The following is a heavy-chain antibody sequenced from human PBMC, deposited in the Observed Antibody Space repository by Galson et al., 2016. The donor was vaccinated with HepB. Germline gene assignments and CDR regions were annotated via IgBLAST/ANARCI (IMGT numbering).Heavy chain of an antibody. D-gene: IGHD4-11*01. CDR3: ARVPLTTERYFDI. Sequence: TLSLTCAVSGASIISSAYSWSWIRQPPGKALEWIGYIYHSGNTYYNPSLKSRVTISVDRSKNQLSLKLSPVIAADTAVYYCARVPLTTERYFDIWGQGTLVTVSS. CDR2: IYHSGNT. CDR1: GASIISSAYS. V-gene: IGHV4-30-2*01. J-gene: IGHJ4*02.